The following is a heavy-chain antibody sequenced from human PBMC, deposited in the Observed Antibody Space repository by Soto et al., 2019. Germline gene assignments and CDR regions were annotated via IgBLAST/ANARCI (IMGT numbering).Heavy chain of an antibody. Sequence: GGSLRLSCAASGFTFSSYAMHWVRQAPGKGLEWVAVISYDGSNKYYADSVKGRFTISRDNSKNTLYLQMNSLRAEDTAVYYCARVEVPTTYGDYAFDYWGQGTLVTVSS. CDR1: GFTFSSYA. CDR2: ISYDGSNK. CDR3: ARVEVPTTYGDYAFDY. J-gene: IGHJ4*02. V-gene: IGHV3-30-3*01. D-gene: IGHD4-17*01.